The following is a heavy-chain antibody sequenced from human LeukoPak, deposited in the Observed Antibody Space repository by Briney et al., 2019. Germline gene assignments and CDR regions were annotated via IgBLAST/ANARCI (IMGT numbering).Heavy chain of an antibody. CDR3: ATFGVIVRNNYLDY. CDR1: GFTFSSYA. D-gene: IGHD3-3*01. Sequence: GGSLRLSCAASGFTFSSYAMSWVRQAPGKGLEWVSAISGSGGSTYYADSVKGRFTISRDNSRNTLYLQMSSLRAEDTALYYCATFGVIVRNNYLDYWGQGALVAVSS. J-gene: IGHJ4*02. CDR2: ISGSGGST. V-gene: IGHV3-23*01.